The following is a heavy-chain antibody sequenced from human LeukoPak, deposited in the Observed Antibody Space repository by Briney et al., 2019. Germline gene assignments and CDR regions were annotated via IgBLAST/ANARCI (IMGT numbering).Heavy chain of an antibody. CDR3: VRDRLLVTATFDC. Sequence: PGGSLRLSCSASGFTFSGYAMHWVRQAPGKGLEYVSGIPSNGGTTYYADSVKGRFTISRDNSKNTLSLHMSRLRAEDTALYFCVRDRLLVTATFDCWGQGTLVTVSS. J-gene: IGHJ4*02. D-gene: IGHD2-21*02. CDR1: GFTFSGYA. CDR2: IPSNGGTT. V-gene: IGHV3-64D*06.